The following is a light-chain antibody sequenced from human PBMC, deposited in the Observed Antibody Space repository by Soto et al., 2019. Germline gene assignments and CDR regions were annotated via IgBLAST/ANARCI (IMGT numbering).Light chain of an antibody. CDR3: GTWDSSLSAYV. CDR1: SSNIGNNY. J-gene: IGLJ1*01. Sequence: QSVLTQPLSVSAAPGQKVTISCSGSSSNIGNNYVSWYQQLPGTAPKLLIYDNNKRPSGIPDRFSGSKSGTSATLGITGLQTGDEADHYCGTWDSSLSAYVFGTGTKVTVL. CDR2: DNN. V-gene: IGLV1-51*01.